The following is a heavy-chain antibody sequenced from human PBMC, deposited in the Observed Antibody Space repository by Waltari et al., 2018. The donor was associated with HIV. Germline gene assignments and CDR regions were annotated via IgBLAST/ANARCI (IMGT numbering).Heavy chain of an antibody. D-gene: IGHD3-22*01. CDR2: INHNGGGT. V-gene: IGHV1-2*06. CDR3: AALYYYDSSGYRACDI. Sequence: QVQLVQSGAEVKKPGASVNVSCTHSAYTFTGHYLHWQRHAPGQGVEWMERINHNGGGTNYAKKFQGRVTMTGDTSMSTAYMELSRLRSDDTAVYYCAALYYYDSSGYRACDIWVQGTMVTGSS. CDR1: AYTFTGHY. J-gene: IGHJ3*02.